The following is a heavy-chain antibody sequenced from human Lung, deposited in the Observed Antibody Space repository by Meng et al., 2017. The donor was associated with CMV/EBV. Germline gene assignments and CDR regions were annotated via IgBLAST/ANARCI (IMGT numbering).Heavy chain of an antibody. CDR2: ISGDGTST. Sequence: GFTLSSYWMHGVRQVPGKGPVWVARISGDGTSTSYADSVKGRFTISRDNAKNTLYLQMHSLRAEDTAVYYCARRPGDSGYGATLDIWGQGTMVTVSS. J-gene: IGHJ3*02. V-gene: IGHV3-74*01. D-gene: IGHD3-22*01. CDR3: ARRPGDSGYGATLDI. CDR1: GFTLSSYW.